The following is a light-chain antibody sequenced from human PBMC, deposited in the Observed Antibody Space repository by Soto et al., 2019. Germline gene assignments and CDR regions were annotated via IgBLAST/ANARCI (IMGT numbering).Light chain of an antibody. CDR2: DVS. CDR1: QSLSSW. J-gene: IGKJ5*01. V-gene: IGKV1-5*01. Sequence: TDSPSTLSASVGDRVTITCLASQSLSSWLAWYQQKPGKAPKLLIYDVSSLESGVPSRFSGSGSGTEFTLTISSLQPDDFATYYCQQYYRYPLTFGQGTLLEIK. CDR3: QQYYRYPLT.